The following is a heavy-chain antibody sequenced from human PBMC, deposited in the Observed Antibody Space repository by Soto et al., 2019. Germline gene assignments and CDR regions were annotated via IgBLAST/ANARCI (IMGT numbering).Heavy chain of an antibody. D-gene: IGHD4-17*01. V-gene: IGHV1-46*01. CDR3: AREDYGDYTRFFDY. CDR1: GYTLTKYY. CDR2: INPSGGST. J-gene: IGHJ4*02. Sequence: GPSVKVSCKASGYTLTKYYIHWVRQAPGQGLDWMGIINPSGGSTSYAQKFQGRVTMTRDTSASTVYMELSSLRSEDTALYYCAREDYGDYTRFFDYWGQGTLVTVSS.